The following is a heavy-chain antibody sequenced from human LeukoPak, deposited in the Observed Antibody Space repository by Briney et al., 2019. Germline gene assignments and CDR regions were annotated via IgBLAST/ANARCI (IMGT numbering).Heavy chain of an antibody. J-gene: IGHJ4*02. V-gene: IGHV3-30*02. D-gene: IGHD5-18*01. CDR2: IVYDGSNK. CDR1: GFTFSTYG. CDR3: ARVRFFNLQLASDY. Sequence: PGGSLRLSCAASGFTFSTYGMHWVRQAPGTGLEWVAFIVYDGSNKYYADSVKGRFTISRDNSKNTLYLQMNSLRAEDTAVYYCARVRFFNLQLASDYWGQGTLVTVSS.